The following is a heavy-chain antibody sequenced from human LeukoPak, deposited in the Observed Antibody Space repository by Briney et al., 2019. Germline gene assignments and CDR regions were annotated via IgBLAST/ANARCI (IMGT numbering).Heavy chain of an antibody. J-gene: IGHJ4*02. CDR1: GFTFSGSA. CDR3: TSGNYYGSGSYSYYFDY. Sequence: GGSLRLSCAASGFTFSGSAMHWVRQASGKGLEWVGRIRSKANSYATAYAASVKGRFTISRDDSKNTAYLQMNSLKTEDTAVYYCTSGNYYGSGSYSYYFDYWGQGTLVTVSS. D-gene: IGHD3-10*01. V-gene: IGHV3-73*01. CDR2: IRSKANSYAT.